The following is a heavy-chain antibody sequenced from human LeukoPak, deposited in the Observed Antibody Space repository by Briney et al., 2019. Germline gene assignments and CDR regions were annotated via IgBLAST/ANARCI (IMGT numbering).Heavy chain of an antibody. J-gene: IGHJ4*02. Sequence: KPGGSLRLSCAASGFTFSNSGMNWVRQAPGKGLEWVSSISYSSGHIYYADSVKGRFTISRDNAKNSLYLQMNSLRVEDTAVYYCARVGEGYCSGGSCHAGDYWGQGTLVTVSS. CDR3: ARVGEGYCSGGSCHAGDY. V-gene: IGHV3-21*01. D-gene: IGHD2-15*01. CDR2: ISYSSGHI. CDR1: GFTFSNSG.